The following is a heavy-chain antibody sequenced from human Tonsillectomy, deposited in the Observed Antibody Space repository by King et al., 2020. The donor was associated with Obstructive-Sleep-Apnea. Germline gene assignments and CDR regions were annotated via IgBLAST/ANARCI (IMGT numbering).Heavy chain of an antibody. J-gene: IGHJ4*02. V-gene: IGHV4-4*02. D-gene: IGHD3-10*01. CDR1: GGSISSSNW. CDR2: IYHSGST. Sequence: VQLQESGPGLVKPSGTLSLTCAVSGGSISSSNWWSWVRQPPGKGLEGIGEIYHSGSTNYNPSLKSRVTISVDKSKNQFSLKLSSVTAADTAGYYCAREHGSGSYSLGFDYWGQGTLVTVSS. CDR3: AREHGSGSYSLGFDY.